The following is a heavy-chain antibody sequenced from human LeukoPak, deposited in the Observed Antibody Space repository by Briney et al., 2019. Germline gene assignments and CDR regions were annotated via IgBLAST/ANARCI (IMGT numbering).Heavy chain of an antibody. D-gene: IGHD5-24*01. CDR3: GLPPSYGGYNLGGDY. J-gene: IGHJ4*02. CDR1: GFTFSSYA. V-gene: IGHV3-23*01. Sequence: GGSLRLSCAASGFTFSSYAMGWVRQAPGKGLGWVSGISGSGDSTYYADSVKGRFTMSRDNSKNTLYLQMNSLRPDDTAVYYCGLPPSYGGYNLGGDYWGQGTLVTVSS. CDR2: ISGSGDST.